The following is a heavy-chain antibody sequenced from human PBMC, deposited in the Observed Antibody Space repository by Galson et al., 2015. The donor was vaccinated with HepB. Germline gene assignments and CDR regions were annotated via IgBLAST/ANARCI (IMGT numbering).Heavy chain of an antibody. CDR2: ISSSSSTI. D-gene: IGHD3-22*01. V-gene: IGHV3-48*02. J-gene: IGHJ4*02. CDR1: GFTFSSYS. CDR3: ARGGRSTMIVVVYYFDY. Sequence: LRLSCAASGFTFSSYSMNWVRQAPGKGLEWVSYISSSSSTIYYADSVKGRFTISRDNAKNSLYLQMNSLRDEDTAVYYCARGGRSTMIVVVYYFDYWGQGTLVTVSS.